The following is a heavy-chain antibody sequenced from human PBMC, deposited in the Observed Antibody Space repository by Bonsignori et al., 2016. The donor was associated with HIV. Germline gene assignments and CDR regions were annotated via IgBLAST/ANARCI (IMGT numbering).Heavy chain of an antibody. J-gene: IGHJ5*02. CDR2: INADGDKS. Sequence: WIRQPPGKGLEWVSSINADGDKSYYADSVKGRFTISRDNSNSTVFLQMNNLRADDTAIFFCAKRGSGGWGFDRWGLGTLVTVSS. D-gene: IGHD4-23*01. V-gene: IGHV3-23*01. CDR3: AKRGSGGWGFDR.